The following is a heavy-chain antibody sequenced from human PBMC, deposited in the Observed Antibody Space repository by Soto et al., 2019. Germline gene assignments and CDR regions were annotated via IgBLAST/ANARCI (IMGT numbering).Heavy chain of an antibody. V-gene: IGHV1-69*06. D-gene: IGHD1-26*01. J-gene: IGHJ4*02. Sequence: SVKVCCKASGGTFSGYAISWVRQAPGQGLEWMGGIIPIFGTANYAQKFQGRVTITADKSTSTAYMELSSLRSEDTAVYYCARGLSGSYYKYWGQGTLVTVSS. CDR1: GGTFSGYA. CDR2: IIPIFGTA. CDR3: ARGLSGSYYKY.